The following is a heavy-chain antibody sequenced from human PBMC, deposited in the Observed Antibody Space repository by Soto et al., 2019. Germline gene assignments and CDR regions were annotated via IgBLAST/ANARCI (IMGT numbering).Heavy chain of an antibody. J-gene: IGHJ4*02. CDR2: INPSGGST. CDR1: GYTFTSYY. Sequence: QMQLVQSGAEVKKPGASVKVSCKASGYTFTSYYMHWVRQAPGQGLEWMGIINPSGGSTSSAQKFQGRVTMTRGTSTSTVYTGLSSVRSENTAVYFCARVYLEVRGVIIAYYFDYWGQGTLVTVSS. V-gene: IGHV1-46*03. CDR3: ARVYLEVRGVIIAYYFDY. D-gene: IGHD3-10*01.